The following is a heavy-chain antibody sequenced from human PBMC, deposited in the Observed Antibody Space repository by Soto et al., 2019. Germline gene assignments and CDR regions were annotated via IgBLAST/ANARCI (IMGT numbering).Heavy chain of an antibody. CDR3: ARGPLVVLNYFES. J-gene: IGHJ4*02. CDR1: GGTFRNYP. Sequence: QVQLVQSGTEVKKPGSSVKVSCKASGGTFRNYPINWVLQAPGQGLEWMGSIFPLTDIPDYARNFHARLTISADKSTSTAYMELSSLTSDDTAMYFCARGPLVVLNYFESWGQGTLVTVSS. CDR2: IFPLTDIP. V-gene: IGHV1-69*02.